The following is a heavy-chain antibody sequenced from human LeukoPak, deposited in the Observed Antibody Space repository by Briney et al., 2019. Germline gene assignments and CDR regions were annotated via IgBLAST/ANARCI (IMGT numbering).Heavy chain of an antibody. CDR3: ARYSSSWYGDY. CDR1: GYTLTSYC. V-gene: IGHV1-18*01. J-gene: IGHJ4*02. Sequence: VASVKVSCKASGYTLTSYCITWVRQAPGQGPEWMGWISAYNGDTSYAQKLQGRVSMTTDTSTSTAYMELRSLRSEDTAVYYCARYSSSWYGDYWGQGTLVTVSS. CDR2: ISAYNGDT. D-gene: IGHD6-13*01.